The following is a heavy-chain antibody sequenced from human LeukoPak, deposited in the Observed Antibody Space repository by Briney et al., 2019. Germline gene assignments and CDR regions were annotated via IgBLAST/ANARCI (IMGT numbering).Heavy chain of an antibody. CDR3: ARGGPYSSGWYYFDY. CDR1: GGSISSYY. J-gene: IGHJ4*02. Sequence: SETLSFTCTVSGGSISSYYWSWIRQPPGKGLEGIGYIYYSGSTNYNPSLKSRVTISVDTSKNQFSLKLSSVTAADTAVYYCARGGPYSSGWYYFDYWGQGTLVTVSS. D-gene: IGHD6-19*01. CDR2: IYYSGST. V-gene: IGHV4-59*01.